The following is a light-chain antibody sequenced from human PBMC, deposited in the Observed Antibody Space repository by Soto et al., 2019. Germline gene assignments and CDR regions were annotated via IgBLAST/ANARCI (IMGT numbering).Light chain of an antibody. J-gene: IGLJ3*02. CDR2: EVS. CDR1: SSDVGGYNY. V-gene: IGLV2-14*01. CDR3: SSYTRSSTRV. Sequence: QSALTQPASVSGSPGQSITISCTGTSSDVGGYNYVSWYQQHPGKAPKLMIYEVSNRPSGVSNRFSGSMSGNTASLTISGLQAEDEADYYCSSYTRSSTRVFGGGTKLTVL.